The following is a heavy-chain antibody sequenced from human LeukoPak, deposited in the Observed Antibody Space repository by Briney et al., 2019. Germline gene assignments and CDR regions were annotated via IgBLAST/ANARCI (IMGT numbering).Heavy chain of an antibody. CDR1: GDSVSSNSAA. CDR3: ARDGYSSGWNYNWFDP. D-gene: IGHD6-19*01. CDR2: TYYRSKWYN. V-gene: IGHV6-1*01. J-gene: IGHJ5*02. Sequence: SQTLSLTCAISGDSVSSNSAAWNWIRQSPSRGLEWLGRTYYRSKWYNDYAVSVKSRITINPDTSKNQFSLQLNSVTPEDTAVYYCARDGYSSGWNYNWFDPWGQGTLVTVSS.